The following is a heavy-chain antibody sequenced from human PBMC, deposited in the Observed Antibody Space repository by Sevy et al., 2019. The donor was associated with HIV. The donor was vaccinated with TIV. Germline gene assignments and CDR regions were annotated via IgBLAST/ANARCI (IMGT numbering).Heavy chain of an antibody. CDR1: GYTFTGYY. J-gene: IGHJ6*02. V-gene: IGHV1-2*02. Sequence: ASVKVSCKASGYTFTGYYMHWVRQAPGQGLEWMGWINPNSGGTNYAQKFQGRVTMTRDTSISTAYMGLSRLRSDDTAVYYCAREWIITMVRGVNYYYGMDVWGQGTTVTVSS. D-gene: IGHD3-10*01. CDR3: AREWIITMVRGVNYYYGMDV. CDR2: INPNSGGT.